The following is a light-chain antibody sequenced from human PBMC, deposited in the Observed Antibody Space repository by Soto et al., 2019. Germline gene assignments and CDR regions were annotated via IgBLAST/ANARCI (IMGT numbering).Light chain of an antibody. CDR1: SGHSSYA. Sequence: QPVLTQSPSASASLGASVKLTCTLSSGHSSYAIAWHQQQPEKGPRYLMKLNSDGSHSKGDGIPDRFSGSSSGAERYLTISSLQSEDEADYYCQTWGSGTVVFGGGTQPTVL. J-gene: IGLJ2*01. V-gene: IGLV4-69*01. CDR3: QTWGSGTVV. CDR2: LNSDGSH.